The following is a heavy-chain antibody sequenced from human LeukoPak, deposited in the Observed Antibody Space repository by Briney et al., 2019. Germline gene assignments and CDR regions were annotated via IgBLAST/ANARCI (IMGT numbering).Heavy chain of an antibody. Sequence: PSETLSLTCKVSGDSVSSDSYYWSWIRQPPGQGLEWIGYIHNSGSTKYNASLKSRLTISVDTSKNQFSLEVTSVTAADTAVYYCARGRGDGPWGQGTLVTVSS. V-gene: IGHV4-61*01. CDR2: IHNSGST. CDR1: GDSVSSDSYY. J-gene: IGHJ5*02. CDR3: ARGRGDGP.